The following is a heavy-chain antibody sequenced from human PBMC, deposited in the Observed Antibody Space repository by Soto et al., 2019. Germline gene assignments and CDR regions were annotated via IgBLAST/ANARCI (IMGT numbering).Heavy chain of an antibody. CDR1: GGSISSGGYY. Sequence: SETLSLTCTVSGGSISSGGYYWSWIRQHPGKGLEWIGYIYYSGSTYYNPSLKSRVTISVDTSKNQFSLKLSSVTAADTAVYYCARHLGYYDSSGYPFGAFDIWGQGTMVTVSS. CDR3: ARHLGYYDSSGYPFGAFDI. D-gene: IGHD3-22*01. J-gene: IGHJ3*02. CDR2: IYYSGST. V-gene: IGHV4-31*03.